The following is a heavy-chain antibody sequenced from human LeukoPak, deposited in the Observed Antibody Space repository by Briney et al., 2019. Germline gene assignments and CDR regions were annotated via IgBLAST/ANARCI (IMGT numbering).Heavy chain of an antibody. CDR2: IYPRDSDT. J-gene: IGHJ3*02. V-gene: IGHV5-51*01. CDR1: GNSFADYW. CDR3: ARMATGVKGDAFDI. D-gene: IGHD5-24*01. Sequence: GESLKISCTGSGNSFADYWVAWVRQMPGQGLESMGIIYPRDSDTRYSPYFQGQVTISADKSISTAYLQWSSLKASDTAMYYCARMATGVKGDAFDIWGQGTMVTVSS.